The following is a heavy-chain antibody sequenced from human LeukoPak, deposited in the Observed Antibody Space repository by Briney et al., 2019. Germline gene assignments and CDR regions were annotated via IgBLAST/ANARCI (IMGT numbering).Heavy chain of an antibody. D-gene: IGHD3/OR15-3a*01. J-gene: IGHJ4*02. CDR1: GFTFSSFG. Sequence: GGSLRLSCAASGFTFSSFGMHWVRQAPGKGLEWAASIWSDGSNGNYADSVKGRFTISRDNSKNTLYLQMNSLRAEDTAVYYCAKDWSGPLDYWGQGTRVTVSS. CDR3: AKDWSGPLDY. V-gene: IGHV3-30*02. CDR2: IWSDGSNG.